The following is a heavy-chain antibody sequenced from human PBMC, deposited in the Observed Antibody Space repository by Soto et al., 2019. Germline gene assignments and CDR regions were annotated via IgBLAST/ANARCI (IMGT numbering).Heavy chain of an antibody. V-gene: IGHV1-24*01. D-gene: IGHD6-13*01. CDR3: TTGASAGRRDF. Sequence: QVQVVQSGDEVKKPGASVKVSCRVSGFTFSDLSIHWVRQTPGKGLEWIGGIDPEDGKTIYASKFQGRVTMTEDSSSDTAFLEVNKLMSNDTAFYYCTTGASAGRRDFWGQGTLVTVSS. CDR1: GFTFSDLS. CDR2: IDPEDGKT. J-gene: IGHJ4*02.